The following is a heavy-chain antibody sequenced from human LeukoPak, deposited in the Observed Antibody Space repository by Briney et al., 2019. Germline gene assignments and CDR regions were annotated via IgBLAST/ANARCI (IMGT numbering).Heavy chain of an antibody. V-gene: IGHV3-23*01. CDR3: AKVGSRDSAHFDY. CDR1: GFTFSSYA. J-gene: IGHJ4*02. CDR2: ISGSGGST. Sequence: GGSLRLSCAASGFTFSSYAMSWVRQAPGKGLEWVSAISGSGGSTYYADSVKGRFAISRDNSKNTLYLQMNSLRAEDTAVYYCAKVGSRDSAHFDYWGQGTLVTVSS. D-gene: IGHD1-26*01.